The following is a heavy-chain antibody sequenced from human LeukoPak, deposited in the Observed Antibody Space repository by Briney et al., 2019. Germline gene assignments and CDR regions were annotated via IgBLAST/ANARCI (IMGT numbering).Heavy chain of an antibody. CDR1: GGSISTISSGTYY. J-gene: IGHJ4*02. CDR3: ARHAHHGDHGY. CDR2: INYSGST. V-gene: IGHV4-39*01. Sequence: SETLSLTCTVSGGSISTISSGTYYWGWVRQPPGKGLEWIGSINYSGSTDFNPSLMSRVTISIDTSKNQFSLKLSSVTAADTAVYYCARHAHHGDHGYWGQGNLVTVSS. D-gene: IGHD2-21*02.